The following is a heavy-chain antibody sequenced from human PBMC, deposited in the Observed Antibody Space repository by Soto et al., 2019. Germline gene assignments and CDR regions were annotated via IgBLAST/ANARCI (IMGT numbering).Heavy chain of an antibody. V-gene: IGHV3-30*18. CDR2: ISNDGNSE. Sequence: QVQLVESGGGVVQPGRSLRLSCAASGFTFSVFGMHWVRQAPGKGLAWVAVISNDGNSEHYADSVKGRFTISIDNSKNTFYLQMNSRSVEDTAVYYCAKTITTIGVSSTGRGALLDNWGHGILVSVSS. CDR1: GFTFSVFG. CDR3: AKTITTIGVSSTGRGALLDN. D-gene: IGHD3-3*01. J-gene: IGHJ4*01.